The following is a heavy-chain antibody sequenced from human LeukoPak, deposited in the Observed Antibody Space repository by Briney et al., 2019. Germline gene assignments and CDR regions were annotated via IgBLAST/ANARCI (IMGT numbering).Heavy chain of an antibody. Sequence: PSETLSLTCAVYGGSFSGYYWSWIRQPPGKGLEWIGEINHSGSTNYNPSLKSRVTISVDTSKNQFSLKLSSVTAADTAVYYCAREGYDSSGYYPDYWGQGTLVTVSS. J-gene: IGHJ4*02. CDR3: AREGYDSSGYYPDY. CDR2: INHSGST. D-gene: IGHD3-22*01. V-gene: IGHV4-34*01. CDR1: GGSFSGYY.